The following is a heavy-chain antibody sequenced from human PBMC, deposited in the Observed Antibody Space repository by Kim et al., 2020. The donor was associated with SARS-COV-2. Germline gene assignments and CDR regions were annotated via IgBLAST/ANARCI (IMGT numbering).Heavy chain of an antibody. V-gene: IGHV3-11*01. D-gene: IGHD4-4*01. CDR2: ISSSGSTI. Sequence: GGSLRLSCAASGFTFSDYYMSWIRQAPGKGLEWVSYISSSGSTIYYADSVKGRFTISRDNAKNSLYLQMNSLRAEDTAVYYCASGSVTTWRYNWFDPWGQGTLVTVSS. J-gene: IGHJ5*02. CDR3: ASGSVTTWRYNWFDP. CDR1: GFTFSDYY.